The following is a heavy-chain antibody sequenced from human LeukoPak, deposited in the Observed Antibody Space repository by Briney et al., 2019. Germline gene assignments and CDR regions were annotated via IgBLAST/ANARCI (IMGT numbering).Heavy chain of an antibody. V-gene: IGHV4-59*01. D-gene: IGHD5-18*01. CDR3: ARGGYIYGY. J-gene: IGHJ4*02. CDR1: GGSISSYY. Sequence: SETLSLTCTVSGGSISSYYWSWIRQPPGKGLQWIGYIYYSGSTNYNPSLKSRVTISLDTSKNQFSLKMRSVTAADTAVYYCARGGYIYGYWGQGTLVTVSS. CDR2: IYYSGST.